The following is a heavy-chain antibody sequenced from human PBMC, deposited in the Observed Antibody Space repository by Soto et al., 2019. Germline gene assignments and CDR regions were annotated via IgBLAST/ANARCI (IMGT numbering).Heavy chain of an antibody. CDR2: ISSSGDAI. J-gene: IGHJ6*02. V-gene: IGHV3-48*02. Sequence: VQLVESGGDLVQPGGSLRLSCAASGFIFSDYTMTWVRQAPGRGLEFVSHISSSGDAIFYAESVKGRFTVSRDNAKNSLYLQMNRLRDDDTAVYFCARDHGGSTWFVGVYYFFGMDVWGQGTAVTVSS. CDR3: ARDHGGSTWFVGVYYFFGMDV. CDR1: GFIFSDYT. D-gene: IGHD6-13*01.